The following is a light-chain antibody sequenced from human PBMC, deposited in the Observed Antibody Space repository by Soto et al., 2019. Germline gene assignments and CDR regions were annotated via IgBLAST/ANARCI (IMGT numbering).Light chain of an antibody. CDR1: SSDVGSYNL. V-gene: IGLV2-23*01. CDR2: EGS. J-gene: IGLJ2*01. CDR3: CSYAGSSTVV. Sequence: QSALTQPASVSGSPGQSITISCNGTSSDVGSYNLVSWYQQHPGKAPKLMIYEGSQRPSGVSNRFSGSKSGNTASLTISGLQAEDEADYYCCSYAGSSTVVFGGGTKVTVL.